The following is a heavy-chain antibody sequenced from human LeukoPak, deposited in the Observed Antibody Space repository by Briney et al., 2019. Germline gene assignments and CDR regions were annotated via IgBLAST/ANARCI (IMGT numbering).Heavy chain of an antibody. CDR3: ARESTFGEFSY. CDR1: GGSISSYY. J-gene: IGHJ4*02. D-gene: IGHD3-10*01. V-gene: IGHV4-59*01. CDR2: IYYSGST. Sequence: SETLSLTCNVSGGSISSYYWSWIRQPPGKGLEWIGCIYYSGSTNYNPSLKSRVTISVDTSKNQFSLKLSSVTAADTAVYYCARESTFGEFSYWGQGTLVTVSS.